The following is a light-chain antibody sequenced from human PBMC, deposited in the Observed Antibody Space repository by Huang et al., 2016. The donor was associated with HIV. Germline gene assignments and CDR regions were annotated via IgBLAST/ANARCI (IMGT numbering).Light chain of an antibody. CDR2: ATS. V-gene: IGKV1-NL1*01. J-gene: IGKJ1*01. Sequence: DIQMTQSSSSLSASVGDRVTITCRASQGIGNSLAWYQQKPEKAPRLLLYATSTLERGVPSRCSGSGSGTHYTLTINTLQPEDIASYYCQQYHSLPWTFGQGTKVEIK. CDR1: QGIGNS. CDR3: QQYHSLPWT.